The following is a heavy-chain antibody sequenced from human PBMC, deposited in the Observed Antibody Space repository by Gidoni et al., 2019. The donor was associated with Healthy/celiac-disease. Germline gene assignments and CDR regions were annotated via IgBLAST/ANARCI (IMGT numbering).Heavy chain of an antibody. CDR3: ARDPPVTIFGVGGWYFDL. D-gene: IGHD3-3*01. CDR1: GFPFRDYY. V-gene: IGHV3-11*06. CDR2: ISSSSSYT. Sequence: QVQLVESGGGLVKPGGSLRISCAASGFPFRDYYMSWIRQAPGKGLEWVSYISSSSSYTNYADSVKGRFTISRDNAKNSLYLQMNSLRAEDTAVYYCARDPPVTIFGVGGWYFDLWGRGTLVTVSS. J-gene: IGHJ2*01.